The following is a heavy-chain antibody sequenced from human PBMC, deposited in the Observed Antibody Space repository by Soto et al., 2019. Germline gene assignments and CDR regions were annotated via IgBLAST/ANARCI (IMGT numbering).Heavy chain of an antibody. CDR2: IYYSGST. CDR3: ARLLWFGELLPNYYYYYGMDV. J-gene: IGHJ6*02. V-gene: IGHV4-61*01. CDR1: GGSVSSGSYY. Sequence: SETLSLTCTVSGGSVSSGSYYWSWIRQPPVKGLEWIGYIYYSGSTNYNPSLKSRVTISVDTSKNQFSLKLSSVTAADTAVYYCARLLWFGELLPNYYYYYGMDVWGQGTTVTVSS. D-gene: IGHD3-10*01.